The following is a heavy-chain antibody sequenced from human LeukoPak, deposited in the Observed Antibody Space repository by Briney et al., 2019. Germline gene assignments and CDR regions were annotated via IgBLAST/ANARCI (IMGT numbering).Heavy chain of an antibody. D-gene: IGHD4-17*01. CDR2: ISSSSGYI. CDR3: ARGSLYGDYYYYGMDV. V-gene: IGHV3-21*01. Sequence: GGSLRLSCAASGFTLSSYSMNWVRQAPGKGLEWVSSISSSSGYIYYADSVKGRFTISRDNAKNSLYLQMNSLRAEDTAVYYCARGSLYGDYYYYGMDVWGQGTTVTVSS. J-gene: IGHJ6*02. CDR1: GFTLSSYS.